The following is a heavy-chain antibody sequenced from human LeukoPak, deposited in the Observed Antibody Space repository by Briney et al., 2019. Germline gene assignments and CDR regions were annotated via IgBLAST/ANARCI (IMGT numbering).Heavy chain of an antibody. Sequence: GGSLRLSCAASGFTFSTYWMSWVRQAPGKGLESVAKIKEGGSDKYYVDSEKGRFTISRDNGKNSLYLQMNSLRAEDTAVYYCARDRGGGSFDYWGQGTLVTVSS. CDR2: IKEGGSDK. CDR1: GFTFSTYW. D-gene: IGHD2-15*01. V-gene: IGHV3-7*01. CDR3: ARDRGGGSFDY. J-gene: IGHJ4*02.